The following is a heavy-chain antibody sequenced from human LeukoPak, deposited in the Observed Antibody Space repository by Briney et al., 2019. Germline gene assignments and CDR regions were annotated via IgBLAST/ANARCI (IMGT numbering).Heavy chain of an antibody. CDR3: ARDAQRGFDYSNSLEY. Sequence: PGRSLRLSCAASGFIFRHYGMHWVRQAPGKGLEWVAVIWSDGSNRFYAGSVKGRFTISRDSSQNTLFLQMNSLRAEDTAMYYCARDAQRGFDYSNSLEYWGHGTLVTVSS. D-gene: IGHD4-11*01. J-gene: IGHJ4*01. V-gene: IGHV3-33*01. CDR1: GFIFRHYG. CDR2: IWSDGSNR.